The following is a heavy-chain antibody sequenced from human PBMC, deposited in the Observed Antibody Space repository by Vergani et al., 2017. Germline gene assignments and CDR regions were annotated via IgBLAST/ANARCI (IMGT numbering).Heavy chain of an antibody. CDR1: GGSISSYY. CDR3: ARDRWGNRYSRAGYWNWFDP. J-gene: IGHJ5*02. Sequence: QVQLQESGPGLVKPSETLSLTCTVSGGSISSYYWSWILQPPGKGLEWIGYIYNIGSTNYNPSLKSRVTISVDTSKKQFPLKLSSVTAADTAVYYCARDRWGNRYSRAGYWNWFDPWGQGTLVTVSS. V-gene: IGHV4-59*01. D-gene: IGHD5-18*01. CDR2: IYNIGST.